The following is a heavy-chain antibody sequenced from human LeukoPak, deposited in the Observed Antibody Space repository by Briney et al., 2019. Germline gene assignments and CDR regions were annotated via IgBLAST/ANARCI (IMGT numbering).Heavy chain of an antibody. D-gene: IGHD2-2*01. V-gene: IGHV3-30*18. CDR3: AKDLAPRYYCSSTSCYYYYYGMDV. Sequence: PGGSLRLSCAASGFTFSSYGMHWVRQAPGKGLEWVAVISYDGSNKYYADSVKGRFTISGDNSKNTLYLQMNSLRAEDTAAYYCAKDLAPRYYCSSTSCYYYYYGMDVWGQGTTVTVSS. CDR2: ISYDGSNK. CDR1: GFTFSSYG. J-gene: IGHJ6*02.